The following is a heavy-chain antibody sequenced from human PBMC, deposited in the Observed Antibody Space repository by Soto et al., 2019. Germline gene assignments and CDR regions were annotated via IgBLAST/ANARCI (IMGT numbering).Heavy chain of an antibody. V-gene: IGHV1-18*04. D-gene: IGHD2-15*01. CDR3: AGKNGYCSGGSCYFWFDP. CDR2: ISSYNGDA. CDR1: SYTFTSNA. Sequence: GASVKVSCKASSYTFTSNAISWVRQAPGQGLEWMGWISSYNGDAKYAQKFQDRVTMTTDTSTSTAYMELRSLTSDDTAVYYCAGKNGYCSGGSCYFWFDPWGQGTPVTVSS. J-gene: IGHJ5*02.